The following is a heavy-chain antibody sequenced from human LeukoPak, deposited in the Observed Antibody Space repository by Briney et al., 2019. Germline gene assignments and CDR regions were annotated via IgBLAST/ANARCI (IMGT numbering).Heavy chain of an antibody. CDR2: ISSSGSTI. V-gene: IGHV3-48*03. CDR3: AELGITMIGGV. J-gene: IGHJ6*04. Sequence: GGSLRLSCAASGFTFSSYAMNWVRQAPGKGLEWVSYISSSGSTIYYADSVKGRFTIPRDNAKNSLYLQMNSLRAEDTAVYYCAELGITMIGGVWGKGTTVTISS. D-gene: IGHD3-10*02. CDR1: GFTFSSYA.